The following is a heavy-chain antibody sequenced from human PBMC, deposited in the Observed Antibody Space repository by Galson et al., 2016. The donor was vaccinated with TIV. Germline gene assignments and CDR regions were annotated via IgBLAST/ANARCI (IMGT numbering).Heavy chain of an antibody. V-gene: IGHV3-48*03. CDR3: ARWGGGQFDY. CDR2: ISSGSYVI. D-gene: IGHD3-16*01. CDR1: GFAFDTYE. J-gene: IGHJ4*02. Sequence: SLRLSCAASGFAFDTYEMNWVRQAPGKGLEWVSYISSGSYVIHYADSVKGRVTISRDNDDNSWHIHLNNLKVEDTDVYYCARWGGGQFDYWGQGALVTVSS.